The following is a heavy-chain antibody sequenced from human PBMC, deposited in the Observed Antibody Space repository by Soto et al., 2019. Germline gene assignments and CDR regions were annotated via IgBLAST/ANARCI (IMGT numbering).Heavy chain of an antibody. Sequence: SETLSLTCTVSGGSISSGDYYWSWIRQPPGKGLEWIGYIYYSGSTYYNPSLKSRVTISVDTSKNQFSLKLSSVTAADTAVYYCARGLYYDFWSGLLGYWGQGTLVTVSS. D-gene: IGHD3-3*01. J-gene: IGHJ4*02. V-gene: IGHV4-30-4*01. CDR1: GGSISSGDYY. CDR2: IYYSGST. CDR3: ARGLYYDFWSGLLGY.